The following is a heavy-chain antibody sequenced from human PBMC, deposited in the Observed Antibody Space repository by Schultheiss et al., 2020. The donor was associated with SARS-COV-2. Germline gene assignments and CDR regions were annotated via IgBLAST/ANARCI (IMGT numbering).Heavy chain of an antibody. D-gene: IGHD1/OR15-1a*01. J-gene: IGHJ6*02. Sequence: GGSLRLSCAASGFTFSDYYMSWVRQAPGKGLEWVGRIKSKTDGGTTDYAASVKGRFTISRDDSKNTLYLQMNSLKTEDTAVYYCTTGLDWEQYYYYYGMDVWGQGTTVTVSS. CDR1: GFTFSDYY. V-gene: IGHV3-15*01. CDR3: TTGLDWEQYYYYYGMDV. CDR2: IKSKTDGGTT.